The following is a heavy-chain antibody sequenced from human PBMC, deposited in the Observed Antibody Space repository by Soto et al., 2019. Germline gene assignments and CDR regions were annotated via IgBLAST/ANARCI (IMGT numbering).Heavy chain of an antibody. CDR3: ATKPSGPSAFDI. CDR1: GYTLTELS. D-gene: IGHD6-19*01. J-gene: IGHJ3*02. V-gene: IGHV1-24*01. CDR2: FDPEDGET. Sequence: GASVKVSCKVSGYTLTELSMHWVRQAPGKGLEWMGGFDPEDGETIYAQKFQGRVTMTEDTSTDTAYMELSSLRSEDTAVYYCATKPSGPSAFDIWGQGTMVTVSS.